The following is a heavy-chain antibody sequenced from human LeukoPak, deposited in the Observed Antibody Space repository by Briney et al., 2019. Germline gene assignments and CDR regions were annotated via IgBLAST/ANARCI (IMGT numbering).Heavy chain of an antibody. CDR3: ASRNPKNCSGRSCDEDY. CDR2: ISAYNGNT. V-gene: IGHV1-18*01. CDR1: GYTFTSYG. Sequence: GASVTVSCTASGYTFTSYGMSWVRQAPGQGLEWMGWISAYNGNTNYAQMLKGTVTMTTDTSTSTAYMEMRSLRAEDTAVYYCASRNPKNCSGRSCDEDYWGQGTLVTVSS. J-gene: IGHJ4*02. D-gene: IGHD2-15*01.